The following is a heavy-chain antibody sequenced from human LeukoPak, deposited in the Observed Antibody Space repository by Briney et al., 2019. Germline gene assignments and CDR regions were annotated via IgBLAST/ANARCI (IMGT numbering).Heavy chain of an antibody. Sequence: GASVTVSCKASGYTFTSYGLSWVRQAPGQGLEGMGWISAYNGNTNYAQKLQGRVTMTTDTSTSTAYMELRSLRSDDTAVYYCARGLLSIVVVVAAPDAFDIWGQGTMVTVSS. V-gene: IGHV1-18*01. CDR3: ARGLLSIVVVVAAPDAFDI. J-gene: IGHJ3*02. CDR2: ISAYNGNT. CDR1: GYTFTSYG. D-gene: IGHD2-15*01.